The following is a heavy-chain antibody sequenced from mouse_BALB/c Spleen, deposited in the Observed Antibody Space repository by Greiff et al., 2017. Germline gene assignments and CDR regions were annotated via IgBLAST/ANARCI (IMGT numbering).Heavy chain of an antibody. J-gene: IGHJ2*01. V-gene: IGHV2-9*02. Sequence: QVQLKESGPGLVAPSQSLSITCTVSGFSLTSYGVHWVRQPPGKGLEWLGVIWAGGSTNYNSALMSRLSISKDNSKSQVFLKMNSLQTDDTAMYYCAISTMTTRVYFDYWGQGTTLTVSS. CDR3: AISTMTTRVYFDY. CDR1: GFSLTSYG. D-gene: IGHD2-4*01. CDR2: IWAGGST.